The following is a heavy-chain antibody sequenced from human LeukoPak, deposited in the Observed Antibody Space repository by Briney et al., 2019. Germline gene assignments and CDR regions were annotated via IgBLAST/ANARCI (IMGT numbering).Heavy chain of an antibody. Sequence: PGGSLRLSCAAPGFTFDDYAMPSVPQAPGKGLGWVSGISWNSGSIGYADSVKGRFTISRDNAKNSLYLQMNSLRAEDTALYYCAKDIKEGSGTYYFDYWGQGTLVTVSS. CDR1: GFTFDDYA. D-gene: IGHD3-10*01. V-gene: IGHV3-9*01. J-gene: IGHJ4*02. CDR3: AKDIKEGSGTYYFDY. CDR2: ISWNSGSI.